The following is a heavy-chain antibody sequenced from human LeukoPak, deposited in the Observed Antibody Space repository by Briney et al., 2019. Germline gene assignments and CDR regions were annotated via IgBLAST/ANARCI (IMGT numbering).Heavy chain of an antibody. CDR2: IYYSGST. CDR1: GGSISPYY. J-gene: IGHJ4*02. D-gene: IGHD6-13*01. Sequence: SETLSLTCTVSGGSISPYYWSWIRQPPGKGLEWIGYIYYSGSTNYNPSLKSRVTISVDTSKNQFSLKLSSVTAADTAVYYCARRRDSSSWYEEDYWGQGTLVTVSS. V-gene: IGHV4-59*08. CDR3: ARRRDSSSWYEEDY.